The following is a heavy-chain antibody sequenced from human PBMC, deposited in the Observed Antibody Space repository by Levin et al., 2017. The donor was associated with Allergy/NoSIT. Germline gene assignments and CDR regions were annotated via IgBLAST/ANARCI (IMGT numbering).Heavy chain of an antibody. CDR3: ARGYNWNYVWFDP. CDR1: GGTFSSYA. J-gene: IGHJ5*02. CDR2: IIPIFGTA. V-gene: IGHV1-69*06. D-gene: IGHD1-7*01. Sequence: KISCKASGGTFSSYAISWVRQAPGQGLEWMGGIIPIFGTANYAQKFQGRVTITADKSTSTAYMELSSLRSEDTAVYYCARGYNWNYVWFDPWGQGTLVTVSS.